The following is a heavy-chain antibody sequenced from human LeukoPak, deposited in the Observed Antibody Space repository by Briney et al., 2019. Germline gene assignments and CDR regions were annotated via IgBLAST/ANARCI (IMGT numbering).Heavy chain of an antibody. CDR1: GLALSSHW. CDR3: ARNNGMDV. J-gene: IGHJ6*02. V-gene: IGHV3-7*03. Sequence: GGSLRLSCAASGLALSSHWMTWVRQVPGRGPEWVANVNRDGSETYYLDSVKGRFTISKDNAKNSLYLQMNSLRAEDTALYHCARNNGMDVWGQGTTVIVSS. CDR2: VNRDGSET.